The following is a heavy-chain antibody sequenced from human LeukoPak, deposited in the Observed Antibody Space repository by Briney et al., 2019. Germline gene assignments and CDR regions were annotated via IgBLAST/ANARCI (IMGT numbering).Heavy chain of an antibody. CDR1: GFTFDDYG. V-gene: IGHV3-20*04. D-gene: IGHD3-22*01. Sequence: GGSLRLSCAASGFTFDDYGMSWVRQAPGKGLEWVSGINWNGGSTGYADSVKGRFTISRDNAKNSLYLQMNSLRAEDTALYYCARDRYYDSSGYLAGLFYFDYWGQGTLVTVSS. J-gene: IGHJ4*02. CDR3: ARDRYYDSSGYLAGLFYFDY. CDR2: INWNGGST.